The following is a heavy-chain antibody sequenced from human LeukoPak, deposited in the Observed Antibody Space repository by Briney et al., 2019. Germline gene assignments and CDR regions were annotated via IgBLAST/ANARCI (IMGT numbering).Heavy chain of an antibody. V-gene: IGHV1-8*03. CDR3: ARLGGARGSY. CDR2: MNPNSGNT. D-gene: IGHD3-16*01. CDR1: GYTFTVYD. J-gene: IGHJ4*02. Sequence: ASVKVSCEASGYTFTVYDINWVRQTPGQGLEWMGWMNPNSGNTGYAQRFQGRLTFTRSTSISTAYMELSSLRSDDTAVYYCARLGGARGSYWGQGTLVTVSS.